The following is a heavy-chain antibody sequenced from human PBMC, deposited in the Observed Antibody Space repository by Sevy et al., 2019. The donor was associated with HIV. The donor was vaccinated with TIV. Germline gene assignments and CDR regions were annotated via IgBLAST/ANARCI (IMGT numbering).Heavy chain of an antibody. V-gene: IGHV3-23*01. CDR1: GFTFSKYS. CDR2: FSFGCGRI. D-gene: IGHD2-8*01. Sequence: GGSLRLSCEASGFTFSKYSMSWVRQAPGKGLEWVSTFSFGCGRINYADSVKGRFSISRDDSKNTLYLQMNSLRAEDTAVYYCSREGCTKPHDYWGQGTLVTVSS. CDR3: SREGCTKPHDY. J-gene: IGHJ4*02.